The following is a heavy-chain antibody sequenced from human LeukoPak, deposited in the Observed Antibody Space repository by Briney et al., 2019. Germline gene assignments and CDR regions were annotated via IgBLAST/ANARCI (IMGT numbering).Heavy chain of an antibody. J-gene: IGHJ4*02. D-gene: IGHD3-22*01. CDR3: ARNTYYYDNSAGTFDF. CDR1: GYTFTGYY. Sequence: ASVKVSCKASGYTFTGYYMHWVRQAPGQGLEWMGWISPNSGGTNYAQKFQGRVTMTRDTSISAAYMELSRLTSDDTAVFYCARNTYYYDNSAGTFDFWGQGTLVTASS. CDR2: ISPNSGGT. V-gene: IGHV1-2*02.